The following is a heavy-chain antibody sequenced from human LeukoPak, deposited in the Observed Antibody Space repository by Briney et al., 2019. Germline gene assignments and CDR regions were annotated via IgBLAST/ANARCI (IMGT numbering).Heavy chain of an antibody. Sequence: GGSLRLSCAASGFSFSNAWMSWVRQAPGKGLEWVGRIKSKTDGGTTDDAAPVKGRFTISRDDSKNTLYLQMNSLKTEDTAVYYCAKEGLYDFWSGYSGFYGMDVWGQGTTVTVSS. V-gene: IGHV3-15*01. CDR2: IKSKTDGGTT. CDR3: AKEGLYDFWSGYSGFYGMDV. J-gene: IGHJ6*02. D-gene: IGHD3-3*01. CDR1: GFSFSNAW.